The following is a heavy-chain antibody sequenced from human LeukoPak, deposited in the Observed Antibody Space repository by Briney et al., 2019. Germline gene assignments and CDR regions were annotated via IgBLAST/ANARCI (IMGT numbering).Heavy chain of an antibody. D-gene: IGHD2-2*01. J-gene: IGHJ4*02. Sequence: SETLSLTCTVSGGSISSYCWSWIRQPPGKGLEWIGYIYYSGSTNYNPSLKSRVTISVDTSKNQFSLKLSSVSAADTAVYYCARHAIVPAAMDQFDYWGQGTLVTVSS. V-gene: IGHV4-59*08. CDR1: GGSISSYC. CDR2: IYYSGST. CDR3: ARHAIVPAAMDQFDY.